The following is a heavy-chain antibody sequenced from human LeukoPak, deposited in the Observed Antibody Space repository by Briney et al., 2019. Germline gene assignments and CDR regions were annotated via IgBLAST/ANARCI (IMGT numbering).Heavy chain of an antibody. Sequence: ASVKVSCKASGYTFTSYYMHWVRQAPGQGLEWMGIINPSGGSTSYAQKFQGRVTMTRDMSTSTVYMELNSLRAEDTAVYYCAKDRKGLTTAFDYWGQGTLVTVSS. CDR2: INPSGGST. CDR1: GYTFTSYY. V-gene: IGHV1-46*01. CDR3: AKDRKGLTTAFDY. D-gene: IGHD4-17*01. J-gene: IGHJ4*02.